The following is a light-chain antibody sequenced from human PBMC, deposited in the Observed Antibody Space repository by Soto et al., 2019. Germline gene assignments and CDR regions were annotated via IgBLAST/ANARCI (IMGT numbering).Light chain of an antibody. CDR2: AAS. V-gene: IGKV1-9*01. CDR3: LQDYGYPRT. J-gene: IGKJ1*01. Sequence: DIQLTQSPSFLSASVGDRVTITCRASQGISSYLAWYQQKPGKAPKLLIYAASTMQSGVPSRFSGSGSGTEFTLTISSLQPEDFATYYCLQDYGYPRTFGQGTKVDI. CDR1: QGISSY.